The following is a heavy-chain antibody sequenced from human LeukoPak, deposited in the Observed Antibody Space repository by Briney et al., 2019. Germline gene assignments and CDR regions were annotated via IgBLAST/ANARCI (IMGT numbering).Heavy chain of an antibody. CDR1: GFTFSSYE. V-gene: IGHV3-48*03. CDR3: APSPGKFYDSSGGD. D-gene: IGHD3-22*01. Sequence: PGGSLRLSCAASGFTFSSYEMNWVHQAPGKGLEWVSYISSSGSTIYYADSVKGRFTISRDNAKNSLYLQMNSLRAEDTAVYYCAPSPGKFYDSSGGDWGQGTLVTVSS. CDR2: ISSSGSTI. J-gene: IGHJ4*02.